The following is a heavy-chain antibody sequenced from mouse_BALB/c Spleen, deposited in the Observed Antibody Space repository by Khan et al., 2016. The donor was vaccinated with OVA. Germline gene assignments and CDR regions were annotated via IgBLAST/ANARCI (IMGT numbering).Heavy chain of an antibody. CDR1: GYIFTSYW. CDR2: IYPGTDHT. CDR3: AREEALYYFDY. V-gene: IGHV1S132*01. Sequence: QVQLQQSGAELVRPGASVKLSCKTSGYIFTSYWIHWVKQRSGQGLEWIARIYPGTDHTSYNEKFKDKATLTSDKASSTAYMQLSSRKSEDSAVYFCAREEALYYFDYWGQGTTLTVSS. J-gene: IGHJ2*01. D-gene: IGHD3-2*02.